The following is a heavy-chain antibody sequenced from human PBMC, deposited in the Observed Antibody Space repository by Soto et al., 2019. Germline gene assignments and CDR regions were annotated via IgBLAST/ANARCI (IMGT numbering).Heavy chain of an antibody. CDR1: EDTFTSYW. Sequence: GESLKISCKGSEDTFTSYWIAWVRQMPGKGLEWMGIIYPGDSDTRYSPSFQGQVTISVDKSISTAYLQWSRLKASDSAIYYCARPYCSGGSCYPDAFDVWGQGTMVTVS. CDR3: ARPYCSGGSCYPDAFDV. CDR2: IYPGDSDT. V-gene: IGHV5-51*01. J-gene: IGHJ3*01. D-gene: IGHD2-15*01.